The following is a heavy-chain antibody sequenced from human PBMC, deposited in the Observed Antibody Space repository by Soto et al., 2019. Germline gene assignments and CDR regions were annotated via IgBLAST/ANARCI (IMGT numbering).Heavy chain of an antibody. D-gene: IGHD1-26*01. CDR3: ARARTVRSSRFNWFDP. Sequence: ASVKVSCKASGYTFTSYYMHWVRQAPGQGLEWMGIINPSGGSTSYAQKFQGRVTMTRDTSTSTVYMELSSLRSEDTAVYYCARARTVRSSRFNWFDPWGQGTLVTVSS. CDR2: INPSGGST. CDR1: GYTFTSYY. J-gene: IGHJ5*02. V-gene: IGHV1-46*03.